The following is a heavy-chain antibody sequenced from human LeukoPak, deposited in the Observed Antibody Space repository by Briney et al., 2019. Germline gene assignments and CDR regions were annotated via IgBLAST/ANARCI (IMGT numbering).Heavy chain of an antibody. CDR2: ISWNSGSI. Sequence: GRSLRLSCAASGFTFDDYAMHWVRQAPGKGLEWVSGISWNSGSIGYADSVKGRFTISRDNAKNSLYLQMNSLRAEDTAVYYCARETGDWYFDLWGRGTLVTVSS. V-gene: IGHV3-9*01. CDR3: ARETGDWYFDL. D-gene: IGHD1-14*01. CDR1: GFTFDDYA. J-gene: IGHJ2*01.